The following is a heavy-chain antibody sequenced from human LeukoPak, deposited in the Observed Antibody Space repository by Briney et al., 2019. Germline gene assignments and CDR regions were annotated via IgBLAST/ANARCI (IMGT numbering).Heavy chain of an antibody. CDR1: GFTVSSNY. CDR3: EPPLQFLES. J-gene: IGHJ5*02. Sequence: GGSLRLSCAASGFTVSSNYMSWVRQAPGKGLEWVSTINSNGGSTYYPSSVKGRFTISRDNSRNTLYLRISSLRAEDTVVYYCEPPLQFLESWGQGTMVIVSS. V-gene: IGHV3-53*01. D-gene: IGHD3-3*01. CDR2: NSNGGST.